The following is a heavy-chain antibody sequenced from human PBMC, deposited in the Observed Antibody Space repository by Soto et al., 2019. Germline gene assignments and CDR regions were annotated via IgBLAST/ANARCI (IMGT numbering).Heavy chain of an antibody. CDR2: INPNSGGT. Sequence: ASVKVSCKASGYTFTDYYMHWVRQAPGQGLEWMGWINPNSGGTNYAQKFQGRVTMTRNTSISTAYMELSSLRSEDTAVYYCARLDLYSSSTGFDYWGQGTLVTVSS. CDR1: GYTFTDYY. V-gene: IGHV1-2*02. D-gene: IGHD6-6*01. CDR3: ARLDLYSSSTGFDY. J-gene: IGHJ4*02.